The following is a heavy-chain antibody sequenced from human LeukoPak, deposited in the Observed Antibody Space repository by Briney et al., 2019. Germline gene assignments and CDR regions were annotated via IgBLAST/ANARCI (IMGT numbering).Heavy chain of an antibody. J-gene: IGHJ4*02. CDR3: ARGGYYGPVDY. Sequence: SETLSLTCAVYGGAFSGYYWGWVRQPPGEGLEWIGSIYYSGSTYYNPSLKSRVTISVDTSKNQFSLKLSSVTAADTAVYYCARGGYYGPVDYWGQGTLVTVSS. CDR1: GGAFSGYY. V-gene: IGHV4-34*01. CDR2: IYYSGST. D-gene: IGHD3-22*01.